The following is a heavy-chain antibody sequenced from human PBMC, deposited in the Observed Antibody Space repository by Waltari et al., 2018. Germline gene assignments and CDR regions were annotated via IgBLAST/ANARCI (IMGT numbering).Heavy chain of an antibody. CDR1: VGSISDSH. CDR3: ARDPVDGYGHFNP. J-gene: IGHJ5*02. Sequence: QVQLQESGPGLVKPSETLSLTCIVSVGSISDSHWSWIRQSAGKGLEWIGQVYIDGRTAYSPSLRSRVSMSVDTSTNQLSLKLRSVTAADTAVYYCARDPVDGYGHFNPWGQGTLVTVSS. D-gene: IGHD5-18*01. V-gene: IGHV4-4*07. CDR2: VYIDGRT.